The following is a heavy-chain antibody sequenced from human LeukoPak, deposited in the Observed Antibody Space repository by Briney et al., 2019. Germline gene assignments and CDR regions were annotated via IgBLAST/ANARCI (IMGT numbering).Heavy chain of an antibody. CDR2: INPNSGGT. Sequence: ASVKVSCKASGYTFTGYYMHWVRQAPGQGLEWMGWINPNSGGTNYAQKFQGRVTMTRDTSISTAYMELSRLRSDDTAVYYCARAVNWNDENLNWFDPWGQGTLVTVSS. V-gene: IGHV1-2*02. CDR1: GYTFTGYY. D-gene: IGHD1-1*01. J-gene: IGHJ5*02. CDR3: ARAVNWNDENLNWFDP.